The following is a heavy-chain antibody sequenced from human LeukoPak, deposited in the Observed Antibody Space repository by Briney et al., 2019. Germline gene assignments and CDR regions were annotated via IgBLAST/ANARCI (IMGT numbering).Heavy chain of an antibody. CDR1: GFTFDDYG. D-gene: IGHD6-13*01. Sequence: GGSLRLFCAASGFTFDDYGMSWVRQAPGKGLEWLSGIKRYGDSTGYADSVKGRFTISRDNAKNSLYLQMNSLRAEDTAVYYCARGRQQQDYWGQGTLVTVSS. V-gene: IGHV3-20*04. CDR3: ARGRQQQDY. J-gene: IGHJ4*02. CDR2: IKRYGDST.